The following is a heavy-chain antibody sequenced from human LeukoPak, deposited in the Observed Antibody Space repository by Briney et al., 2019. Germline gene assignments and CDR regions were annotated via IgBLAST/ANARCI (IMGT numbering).Heavy chain of an antibody. Sequence: GGSLRLSCAASGFTFSSYEMNWVRQAPGKGLEWVSYISSSGSTIYYADSVKGRFTISRDNAKNSLYLQMNSLRAEDTAVYYCARHDYGDREFDYWGQGTLVTVSS. CDR2: ISSSGSTI. D-gene: IGHD4-17*01. J-gene: IGHJ4*02. CDR1: GFTFSSYE. CDR3: ARHDYGDREFDY. V-gene: IGHV3-48*03.